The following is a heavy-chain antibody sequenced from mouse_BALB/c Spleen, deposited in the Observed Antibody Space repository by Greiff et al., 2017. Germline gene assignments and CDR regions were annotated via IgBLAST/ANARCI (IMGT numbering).Heavy chain of an antibody. J-gene: IGHJ1*01. V-gene: IGHV1S81*02. CDR2: INPSNGGT. CDR3: TREGGTTVVGDWYFDV. Sequence: QVHVKQSGAELVKPGASVKLSCKASGYTFTSYYMYWVKQRPGQGLEWIGEINPSNGGTNFNEKFKSKATLTVDKSSSTAYMQLSSLTSEDSAVYYCTREGGTTVVGDWYFDVWGAGTTVTVSS. CDR1: GYTFTSYY. D-gene: IGHD1-1*01.